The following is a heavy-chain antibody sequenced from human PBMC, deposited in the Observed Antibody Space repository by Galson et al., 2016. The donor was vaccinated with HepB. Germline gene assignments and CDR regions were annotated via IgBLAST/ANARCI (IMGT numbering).Heavy chain of an antibody. Sequence: TLSLTCTVSGGSVSSNTYYWSWIRQPPGKRLEWIGYIYYSGSTNYNPSLKSRVTMSVDTSKNQFSLKLSSVTAADTAVYYCARGYSSSWYGKYYFDYWGQGTLVTVSS. D-gene: IGHD6-13*01. CDR3: ARGYSSSWYGKYYFDY. CDR1: GGSVSSNTYY. CDR2: IYYSGST. J-gene: IGHJ4*02. V-gene: IGHV4-61*01.